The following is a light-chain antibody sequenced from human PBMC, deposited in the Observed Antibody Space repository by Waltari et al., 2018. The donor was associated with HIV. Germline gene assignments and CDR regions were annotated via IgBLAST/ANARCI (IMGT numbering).Light chain of an antibody. CDR3: TSYISSASPE. CDR2: EVS. Sequence: QSALTQPASVSGSPGQSITISCTGTGSDLRDYNSVSWYQHHPGKAPKVIIYEVSIRPSGVSSRFSGSISGNTASLTISGLQAEDEADYFCTSYISSASPEFGGGTKVTVL. CDR1: GSDLRDYNS. V-gene: IGLV2-14*01. J-gene: IGLJ3*02.